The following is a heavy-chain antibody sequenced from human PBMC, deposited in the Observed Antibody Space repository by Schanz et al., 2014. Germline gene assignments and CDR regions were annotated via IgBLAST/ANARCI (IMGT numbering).Heavy chain of an antibody. CDR1: GYTFTSDS. J-gene: IGHJ4*02. Sequence: QVQLVQSGAEVKKPGASVKVSCKASGYTFTSDSMHWVRQAPGQGLEWMGMINPSGGSTTYAQKFQGIVTMTRDTSTSTVYMELSSLRSEDTAVYYCARDGVDAAAGGNYCGQGTLVTVSS. CDR2: INPSGGST. D-gene: IGHD6-13*01. CDR3: ARDGVDAAAGGNY. V-gene: IGHV1-46*03.